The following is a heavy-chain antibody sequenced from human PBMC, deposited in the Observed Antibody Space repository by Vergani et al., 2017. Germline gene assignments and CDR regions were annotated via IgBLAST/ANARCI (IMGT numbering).Heavy chain of an antibody. V-gene: IGHV3-33*01. CDR1: GFTFRSYG. D-gene: IGHD3-10*01. CDR3: ARAASGIGSGSYYFDY. CDR2: IWYDGSNK. J-gene: IGHJ4*02. Sequence: QVQLVEAGGGVVQPGRSLRLSCAASGFTFRSYGMHWVRQAPGKGLEWVAVIWYDGSNKYYADSVKGRFTISRDNSKNTLYLQMNSLRAEDTAVYYCARAASGIGSGSYYFDYWGQGTLVTVSS.